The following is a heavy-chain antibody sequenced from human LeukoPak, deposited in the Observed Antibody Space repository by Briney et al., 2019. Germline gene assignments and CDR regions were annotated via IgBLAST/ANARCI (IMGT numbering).Heavy chain of an antibody. V-gene: IGHV3-30*04. D-gene: IGHD1-26*01. CDR3: ARDKQVVVGATTAYDY. Sequence: GGSLRLSCAASGFTFSSYAMHWVRQAPGKGLEWVAVISYDGSNKYYADSVKGRFTISRDNSKNTLYLQMNSLRAEDTAVYYCARDKQVVVGATTAYDYWGQGTLVTVSS. CDR1: GFTFSSYA. CDR2: ISYDGSNK. J-gene: IGHJ4*02.